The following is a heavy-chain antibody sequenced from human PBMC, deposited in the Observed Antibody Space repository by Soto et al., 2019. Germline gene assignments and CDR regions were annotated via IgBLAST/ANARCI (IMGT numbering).Heavy chain of an antibody. V-gene: IGHV1-69*13. CDR1: GGTFSSYA. J-gene: IGHJ4*02. CDR3: ARDQMGSGYDLMYFDY. D-gene: IGHD5-12*01. Sequence: SVKVSCKASGGTFSSYAISWVRQAPGQGLEWMGGIIPIFGTANYAQKFQGRVTITADESTSTAYMELSSLRSEDTAVYYCARDQMGSGYDLMYFDYWGQGTLVTVSS. CDR2: IIPIFGTA.